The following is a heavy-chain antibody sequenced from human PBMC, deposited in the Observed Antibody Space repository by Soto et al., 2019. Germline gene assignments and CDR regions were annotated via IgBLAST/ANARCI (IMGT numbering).Heavy chain of an antibody. CDR2: VYPSDSDV. D-gene: IGHD6-13*01. J-gene: IGHJ6*02. Sequence: GESLKISCQGTGYRFSSSWIGWVRQKPGKGLEWLGNVYPSDSDVRYSPAFEGQVTISADNSINTAYLQLLNLKASDTAMYYCARQGGVAAAFYYYYYGMDVWGQGTTVTVSS. CDR1: GYRFSSSW. CDR3: ARQGGVAAAFYYYYYGMDV. V-gene: IGHV5-51*01.